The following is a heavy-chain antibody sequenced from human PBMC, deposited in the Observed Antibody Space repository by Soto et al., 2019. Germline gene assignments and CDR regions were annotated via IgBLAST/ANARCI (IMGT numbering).Heavy chain of an antibody. CDR3: ARLGYCSSATCKYYFYYYGMDV. V-gene: IGHV3-48*02. CDR2: ISGRGTTT. CDR1: GFTFSSYS. J-gene: IGHJ6*02. Sequence: PGGSLRLSCAASGFTFSSYSMNWVRQAPGKGLEWVSSISGRGTTTYYADSVKGRFTVSRDNAKNSLSLEVNSLRDEDTAVYYCARLGYCSSATCKYYFYYYGMDVWGQGTTVPVS. D-gene: IGHD2-2*01.